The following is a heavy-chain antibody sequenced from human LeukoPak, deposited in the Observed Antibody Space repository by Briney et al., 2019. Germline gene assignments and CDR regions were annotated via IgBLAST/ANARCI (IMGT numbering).Heavy chain of an antibody. CDR3: ARGAVAGQPQHFDI. J-gene: IGHJ3*02. V-gene: IGHV1-18*01. D-gene: IGHD6-13*01. CDR2: ISGYNGKT. CDR1: GYTFTSYG. Sequence: ASVKVSCKASGYTFTSYGISWVRQAPGQGLEWMGWISGYNGKTSYAQTLQGRVTMTTDTSTSTAYMELRSLRSDDTAVYYCARGAVAGQPQHFDIWGQGTMVTVSS.